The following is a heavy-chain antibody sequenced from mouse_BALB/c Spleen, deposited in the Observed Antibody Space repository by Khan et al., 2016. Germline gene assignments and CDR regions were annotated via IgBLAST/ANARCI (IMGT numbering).Heavy chain of an antibody. V-gene: IGHV1S132*01. Sequence: QVQLQQPGAELVKPGASVKLSCKTSGYTFTSYWIQWVKQRPGQGLGWIGEIFPGAGTTYYNEKFKGKATLTIDTSSSTAYMQLSSLTSEDSAVYFCARYYYSRYYAMDYWGQGTSVTVSS. CDR2: IFPGAGTT. J-gene: IGHJ4*01. CDR1: GYTFTSYW. CDR3: ARYYYSRYYAMDY. D-gene: IGHD1-1*01.